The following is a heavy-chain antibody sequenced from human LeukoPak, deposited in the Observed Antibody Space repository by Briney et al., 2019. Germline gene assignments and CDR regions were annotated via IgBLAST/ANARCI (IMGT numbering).Heavy chain of an antibody. CDR1: GYSISSGYY. J-gene: IGHJ5*02. D-gene: IGHD3-9*01. CDR2: IYHSGST. CDR3: ARDRTISTDGFDP. Sequence: RASETLSLTCTVSGYSISSGYYWGWIRQPPGKGLEWIGSIYHSGSTYYNPSLKSRVTISVDTSKNQFSLKLSSVTAADTAVYYCARDRTISTDGFDPWGQGTLVTVSS. V-gene: IGHV4-38-2*02.